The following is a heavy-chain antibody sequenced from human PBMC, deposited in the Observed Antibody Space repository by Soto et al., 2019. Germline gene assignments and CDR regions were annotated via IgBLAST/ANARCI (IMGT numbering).Heavy chain of an antibody. CDR1: GFTFSSYG. D-gene: IGHD6-6*01. J-gene: IGHJ6*03. CDR3: ARDFRFRAAQYYYYYMDV. Sequence: GGSLRLSCAASGFTFSSYGMHWVRQAPGKGLEWVAVIWYDGSNKYYADSVKGRFTISRDNSKNTLYLQMNSLRAEDTAVYYCARDFRFRAAQYYYYYMDVWGKGTTVTVSS. CDR2: IWYDGSNK. V-gene: IGHV3-33*01.